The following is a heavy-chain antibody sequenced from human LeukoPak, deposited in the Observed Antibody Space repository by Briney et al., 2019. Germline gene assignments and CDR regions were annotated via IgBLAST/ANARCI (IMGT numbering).Heavy chain of an antibody. CDR3: ARGYCSSTSCYPLDY. D-gene: IGHD2-2*01. CDR2: ISSSSSYI. J-gene: IGHJ4*02. Sequence: PGGSLRLSCAASGLTFSSYSMNWVRQAPGKGLEWVSSISSSSSYIYYADSVKGRFTISRDNAKNSLYLQMNSLRAEDTAVYYCARGYCSSTSCYPLDYWGQGTLVTVSS. V-gene: IGHV3-21*01. CDR1: GLTFSSYS.